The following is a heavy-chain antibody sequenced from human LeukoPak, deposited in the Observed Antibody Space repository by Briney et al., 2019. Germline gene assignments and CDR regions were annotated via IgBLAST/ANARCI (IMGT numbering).Heavy chain of an antibody. D-gene: IGHD6-19*01. V-gene: IGHV3-74*01. J-gene: IGHJ4*02. CDR3: ATSRQWLVLFDY. Sequence: AGGSLRLSCAASGFTFSSYWMHWVRQAPGKGLVWVSRINTDGSSTSYADSVKGRFTTSRDNAKNTLYLQMNSLRAEDTAVYYCATSRQWLVLFDYWGQGTLVTVSS. CDR1: GFTFSSYW. CDR2: INTDGSST.